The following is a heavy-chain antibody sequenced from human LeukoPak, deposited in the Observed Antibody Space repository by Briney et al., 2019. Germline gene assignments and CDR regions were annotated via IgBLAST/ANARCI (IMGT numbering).Heavy chain of an antibody. D-gene: IGHD1-26*01. J-gene: IGHJ4*02. Sequence: GASVKVSCKASDYTFPSYGISWVRQAPGQGLEWMGWISAYNGNTDYAQKLQGRVTMTTDTSTSTAYVELRSLRSDDTAVYYCARDRLSAAGGWDLVFDYWGQGTLVTVSS. V-gene: IGHV1-18*01. CDR2: ISAYNGNT. CDR1: DYTFPSYG. CDR3: ARDRLSAAGGWDLVFDY.